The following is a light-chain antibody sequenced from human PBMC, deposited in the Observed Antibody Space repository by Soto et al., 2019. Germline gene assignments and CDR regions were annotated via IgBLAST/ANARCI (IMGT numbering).Light chain of an antibody. CDR3: QQHKSFSLYT. CDR2: KAS. V-gene: IGKV1-5*03. CDR1: QSIDSW. Sequence: DIQMTQSPSTVSASVGDRVTITCRASQSIDSWLAWYQQKPGKAPKLLIYKASSLEVGVPSRFSGSGSGTEFTLTISILQPDDFATYYCQQHKSFSLYTFGQGTKLEIK. J-gene: IGKJ2*01.